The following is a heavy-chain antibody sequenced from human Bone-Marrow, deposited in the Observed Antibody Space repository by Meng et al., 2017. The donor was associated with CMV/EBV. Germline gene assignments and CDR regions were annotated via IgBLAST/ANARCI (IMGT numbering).Heavy chain of an antibody. V-gene: IGHV3-48*03. J-gene: IGHJ3*02. CDR1: GFSFSSYE. Sequence: LSLTCAASGFSFSSYEMNWVRQAPGKGLEWVSYIGSSGSTRYYGDSVRGRFTISRDNAENSLYLQMNSLRAEDTAVYYCTREGIYADTGDAFEIWGQGTMVTVSS. CDR3: TREGIYADTGDAFEI. D-gene: IGHD2/OR15-2a*01. CDR2: IGSSGSTR.